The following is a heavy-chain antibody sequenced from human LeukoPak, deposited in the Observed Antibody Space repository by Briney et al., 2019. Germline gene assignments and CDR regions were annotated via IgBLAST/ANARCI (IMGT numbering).Heavy chain of an antibody. D-gene: IGHD3-10*01. J-gene: IGHJ4*02. CDR1: GYTFTSYA. V-gene: IGHV1-69*13. Sequence: GASVKVSCKASGYTFTSYAIAWVRQAPGQGLEWMGGIIPIFGTANYAQKFQGRVTITADESTSTAYMELSSLRSEDTAVYYCAREAKLWFGESLDYWGQGTLVTVSS. CDR2: IIPIFGTA. CDR3: AREAKLWFGESLDY.